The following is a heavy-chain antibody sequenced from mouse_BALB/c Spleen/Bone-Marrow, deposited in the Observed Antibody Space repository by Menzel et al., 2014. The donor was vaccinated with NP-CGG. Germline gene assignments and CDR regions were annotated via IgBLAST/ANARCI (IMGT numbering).Heavy chain of an antibody. Sequence: QVQLQQSGAELVKPGASVKLSCKASGYTFTSYYMYWVKQRPGQCIEWIGEINPSNGGTNFNEKFKSKATLTVDKSSSTAYMQLSSLTSEDAAVYYCTRSYYGDYFDVWGAGTTVTVSS. CDR1: GYTFTSYY. D-gene: IGHD2-13*01. CDR3: TRSYYGDYFDV. J-gene: IGHJ1*01. CDR2: INPSNGGT. V-gene: IGHV1S81*02.